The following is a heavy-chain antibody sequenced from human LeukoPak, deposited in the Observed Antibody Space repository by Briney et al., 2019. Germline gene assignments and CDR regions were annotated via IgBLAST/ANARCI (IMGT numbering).Heavy chain of an antibody. J-gene: IGHJ3*02. V-gene: IGHV3-21*01. Sequence: GGALRLCFAASGFTFSSDSMSWGRPAAGKGVEWGSSISTSSSYIYYADSVKGRFTISRDNAKTSLYLQMHSLRAEDTAVYYCARDHPGRFGELSDAFDIWGQGTMVTVSS. D-gene: IGHD3-10*01. CDR3: ARDHPGRFGELSDAFDI. CDR2: ISTSSSYI. CDR1: GFTFSSDS.